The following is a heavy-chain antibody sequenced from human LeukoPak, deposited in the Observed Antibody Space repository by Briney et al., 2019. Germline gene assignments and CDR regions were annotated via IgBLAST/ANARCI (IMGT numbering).Heavy chain of an antibody. V-gene: IGHV3-30-3*01. CDR1: GFTFSSYA. J-gene: IGHJ4*02. CDR3: ARDSHYGSGSYTDY. Sequence: GGSLRLSCAASGFTFSSYAMHWVRQAPGKGLEWVAVISYDGSNKYYADSVKGRFTISRANSKNTLYLQMNSLRAEDTAVYYCARDSHYGSGSYTDYWGQGTLVTVSS. CDR2: ISYDGSNK. D-gene: IGHD3-10*01.